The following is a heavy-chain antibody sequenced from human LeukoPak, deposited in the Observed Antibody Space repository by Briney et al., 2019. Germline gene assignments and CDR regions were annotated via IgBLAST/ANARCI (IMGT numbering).Heavy chain of an antibody. CDR1: GASISALY. CDR2: TYYSGRP. J-gene: IGHJ4*02. V-gene: IGHV4-59*08. CDR3: ARHHGHQFSGSWYLRGSFDY. Sequence: PSETLSLTCAVYGASISALYWGWIRQSPGKGLEWIGYTYYSGRPTYNPSLKSRVTISLDTSKNQFSLRVNSVTAADTAIYYCARHHGHQFSGSWYLRGSFDYWGRGILVAVSS. D-gene: IGHD6-13*01.